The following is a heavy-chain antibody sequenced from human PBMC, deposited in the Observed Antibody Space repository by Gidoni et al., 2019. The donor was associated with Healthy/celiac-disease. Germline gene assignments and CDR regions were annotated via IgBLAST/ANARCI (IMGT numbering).Heavy chain of an antibody. J-gene: IGHJ3*02. Sequence: QVQLQESGPGLVKPSETLSLTCTVSGGSISSYYWSWIRQPPGKGLEWIGYIYYSGSTNYNPSLKSRVTISVDTSKNQFSLKLSSVTAADTAVYYCARSLELPNGDDAFDIWGQGTMVTVSS. V-gene: IGHV4-59*01. CDR1: GGSISSYY. CDR3: ARSLELPNGDDAFDI. CDR2: IYYSGST. D-gene: IGHD1-26*01.